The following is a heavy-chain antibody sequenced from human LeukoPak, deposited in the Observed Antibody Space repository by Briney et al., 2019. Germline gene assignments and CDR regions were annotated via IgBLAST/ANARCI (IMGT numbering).Heavy chain of an antibody. CDR1: GGSLSGYY. CDR3: ASWTTVTTYGY. V-gene: IGHV4-34*01. J-gene: IGHJ4*02. CDR2: INHSGST. D-gene: IGHD4-17*01. Sequence: PSETLSLTCAVYGGSLSGYYWSWIRQPPGKGLEWVGEINHSGSTNYNPSLKSRVTISVDTSKNQFSLKLSSVTAADTAVYYCASWTTVTTYGYWGQGTLVTVSS.